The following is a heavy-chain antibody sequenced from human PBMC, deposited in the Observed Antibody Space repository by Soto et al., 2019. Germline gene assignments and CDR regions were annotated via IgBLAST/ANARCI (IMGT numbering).Heavy chain of an antibody. CDR2: LSSDGNNK. CDR3: ARGGNILTGYYSSLDY. Sequence: PGGSLRLSCAASGFTFNNFGMHWVRQAPDKGLEWVAALSSDGNNKYYADSVKGRFTISRDDPRNTLYLQMDSLRVEDTAVYFCARGGNILTGYYSSLDYWGQGTLVTVSS. CDR1: GFTFNNFG. D-gene: IGHD3-9*01. J-gene: IGHJ4*02. V-gene: IGHV3-30*03.